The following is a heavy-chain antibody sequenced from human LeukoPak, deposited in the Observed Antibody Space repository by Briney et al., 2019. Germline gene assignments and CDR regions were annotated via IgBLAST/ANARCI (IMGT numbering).Heavy chain of an antibody. J-gene: IGHJ3*02. D-gene: IGHD3-3*01. V-gene: IGHV3-23*01. Sequence: WGSLRLSSAASGFTFSSYAMSWVRQAPGKGLEWVSAISGSGGSTYYADSVKGRFTISRDNSKNTLYLQMNSLRAEDTAVYYCASIPTIFGVVMPAFDIWGQGTMVTVSS. CDR3: ASIPTIFGVVMPAFDI. CDR1: GFTFSSYA. CDR2: ISGSGGST.